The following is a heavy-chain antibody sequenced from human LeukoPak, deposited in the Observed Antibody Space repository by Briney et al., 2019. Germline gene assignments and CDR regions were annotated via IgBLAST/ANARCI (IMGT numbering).Heavy chain of an antibody. Sequence: GGSLRLSCAASGFTFSSYSMNWVRQAPGKGLEWVSSISSSSSYIYYADSVKGRFTISRDNAKNSLYLQVNSLRAEDTAVYYCASPRNYYDSSGYIFYWGQGTLVTVSS. CDR1: GFTFSSYS. CDR3: ASPRNYYDSSGYIFY. CDR2: ISSSSSYI. J-gene: IGHJ4*02. D-gene: IGHD3-22*01. V-gene: IGHV3-21*01.